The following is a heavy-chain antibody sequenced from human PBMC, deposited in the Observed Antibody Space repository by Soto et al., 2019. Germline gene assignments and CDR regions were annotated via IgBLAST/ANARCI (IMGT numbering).Heavy chain of an antibody. CDR3: AKDSFDHNGIYDPFDF. J-gene: IGHJ3*01. D-gene: IGHD3-3*02. V-gene: IGHV3-23*01. CDR2: IGGEAVST. CDR1: GFIFSHYA. Sequence: GGSLRLSCTASGFIFSHYAMNWVRQGPGKGLEWVSVIGGEAVSTKCADPVRGRCTVSRDNSKNTMYLQLDSLRDDDTAIYYCAKDSFDHNGIYDPFDFWGQGTMVTVSS.